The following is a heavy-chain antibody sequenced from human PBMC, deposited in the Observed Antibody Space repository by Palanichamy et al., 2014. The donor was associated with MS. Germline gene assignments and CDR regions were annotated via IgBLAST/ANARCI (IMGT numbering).Heavy chain of an antibody. CDR3: AREQDNSGRQTDSFDI. CDR1: GFTLTSYW. Sequence: EVQLVESGGGLVQPGGSLRLSCAASGFTLTSYWMHWARQAPGKGLVWVSRIKSDGRSISYADSVKGRFTISRDNAKSTPYLQMNSLRAEDTAVYYCAREQDNSGRQTDSFDIWGQGTMVTVSP. V-gene: IGHV3-74*01. CDR2: IKSDGRSI. J-gene: IGHJ3*02. D-gene: IGHD3-10*01.